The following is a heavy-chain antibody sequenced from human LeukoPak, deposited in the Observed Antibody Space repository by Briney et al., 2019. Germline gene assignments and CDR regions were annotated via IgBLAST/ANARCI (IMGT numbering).Heavy chain of an antibody. D-gene: IGHD1-26*01. CDR1: GFTFSGYW. Sequence: HSGGSLRLSCAASGFTFSGYWMHWVRQAPGKGLVWVSRINSDGSSTSYADSVKGRFTISRDNAKNTLYPQMNSLRAEDTAVYYCARGPYGGGYYVGDFWGQGSLLTVSS. CDR2: INSDGSST. CDR3: ARGPYGGGYYVGDF. V-gene: IGHV3-74*01. J-gene: IGHJ4*02.